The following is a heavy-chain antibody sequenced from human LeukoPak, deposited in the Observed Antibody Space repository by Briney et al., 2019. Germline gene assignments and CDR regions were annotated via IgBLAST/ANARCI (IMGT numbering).Heavy chain of an antibody. CDR2: IKQDGSEK. CDR3: ARDRQMDEYYYDSSGYLGY. D-gene: IGHD3-22*01. V-gene: IGHV3-7*01. J-gene: IGHJ4*02. Sequence: GGSLRLSCAASGFTFSSYWMSWVRQAPGKGLEWVANIKQDGSEKYYVDSVKGRFTISRDNAKNSLYLQMNSLRAEDTAVYYCARDRQMDEYYYDSSGYLGYWGQGTLVTVPS. CDR1: GFTFSSYW.